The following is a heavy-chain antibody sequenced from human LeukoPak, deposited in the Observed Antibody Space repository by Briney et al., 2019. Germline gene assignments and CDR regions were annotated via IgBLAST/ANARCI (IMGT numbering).Heavy chain of an antibody. V-gene: IGHV3-30-3*01. CDR1: GFTFSSYA. CDR2: ISYDGSNK. CDR3: ASIRRGLYDAFDI. J-gene: IGHJ3*02. Sequence: GGSLRLSCAASGFTFSSYAMHWVRQAPGKGLEWVAVISYDGSNKYYADSVKGRFTISRDNSKNTLYLQMNSLRAEDTAVYYCASIRRGLYDAFDIWGQGTMVTVSS. D-gene: IGHD3-10*01.